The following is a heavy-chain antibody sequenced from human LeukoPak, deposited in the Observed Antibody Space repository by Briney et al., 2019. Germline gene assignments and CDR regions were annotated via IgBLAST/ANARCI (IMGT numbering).Heavy chain of an antibody. V-gene: IGHV4-39*01. CDR2: IYYSGST. CDR1: GGSITSGGYY. Sequence: SETLSLTCTVSGGSITSGGYYWSRIRQPPGKGLEWIGSIYYSGSTYYNPSLKSRVTISVDTSKNQFSLKLSSVTAADTAVYYCARHWAGLLWFGGWWFDPWGQGTLVTVSS. D-gene: IGHD3-10*01. CDR3: ARHWAGLLWFGGWWFDP. J-gene: IGHJ5*02.